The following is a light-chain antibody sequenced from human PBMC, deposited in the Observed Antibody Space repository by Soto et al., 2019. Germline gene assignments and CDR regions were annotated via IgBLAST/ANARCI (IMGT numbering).Light chain of an antibody. V-gene: IGKV1-39*01. Sequence: DIPMTQSPSSLSASVGDRVPITCRASQSISSYLNWYQQKPGKAPKLLIYAASSLQRGVPSRFGGSGSGTDFTLTISSLQPEDFATFYCQRRYSSLYTFGQGTKLEIQ. CDR1: QSISSY. CDR2: AAS. CDR3: QRRYSSLYT. J-gene: IGKJ2*01.